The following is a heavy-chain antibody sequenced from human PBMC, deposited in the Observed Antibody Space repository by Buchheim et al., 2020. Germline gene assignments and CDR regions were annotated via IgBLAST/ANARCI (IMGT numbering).Heavy chain of an antibody. CDR3: AKDAAARYSSSWLNWFDP. V-gene: IGHV3-23*01. CDR2: ISGSGGST. J-gene: IGHJ5*02. Sequence: EVQLLESGGGLVQPGGSLRLSCAASGFTFSSYAMSWVRQAPGKGLEWVSAISGSGGSTYYADSVKGRFTISRDNSTNTLYLQMNSLRAEDTAVYYCAKDAAARYSSSWLNWFDPWGQGTL. CDR1: GFTFSSYA. D-gene: IGHD6-13*01.